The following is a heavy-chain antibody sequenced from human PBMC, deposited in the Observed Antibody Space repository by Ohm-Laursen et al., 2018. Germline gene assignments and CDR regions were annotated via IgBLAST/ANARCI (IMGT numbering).Heavy chain of an antibody. V-gene: IGHV3-23*01. D-gene: IGHD3-16*02. CDR1: GFTFSNYG. J-gene: IGHJ4*02. Sequence: SLRLSCTASGFTFSNYGMNWVRQAPGKGLEWVSSINDSGGDTYYADSVKGRFTISRDNSKNTLYLQMNSLRAEDTAVYYCASGAVSLDYWGQGTLVTVSS. CDR3: ASGAVSLDY. CDR2: INDSGGDT.